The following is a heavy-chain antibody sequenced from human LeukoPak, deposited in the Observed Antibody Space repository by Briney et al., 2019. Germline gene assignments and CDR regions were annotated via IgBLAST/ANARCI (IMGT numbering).Heavy chain of an antibody. CDR2: ISGSGGST. CDR1: GFTFSSYA. D-gene: IGHD2-2*03. V-gene: IGHV3-23*01. J-gene: IGHJ4*02. Sequence: GGSLRLSCAASGFTFSSYAMSWVRQAPGKGLEWVSAISGSGGSTYYADSVKGRFTISRDNSKNALYLQMNSLRAEDTAVYYCAKDGYCSSTSCYVVYFDYWGQGTLVTVSS. CDR3: AKDGYCSSTSCYVVYFDY.